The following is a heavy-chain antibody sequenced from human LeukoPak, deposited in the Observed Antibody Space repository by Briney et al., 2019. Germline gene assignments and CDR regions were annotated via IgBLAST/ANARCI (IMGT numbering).Heavy chain of an antibody. CDR3: AKASVAIPQYCNS. V-gene: IGHV3-23*01. CDR1: GSTFRSYA. Sequence: VGPLRLSCAAPGSTFRSYAMSWVRKAPGKGLEWVSTISRTGSSTYYADSAKGRFTISRDNSKDTLFLQLISLTAADTAMYFCAKASVAIPQYCNSWGQGTLVTVSS. D-gene: IGHD2-2*02. J-gene: IGHJ5*02. CDR2: ISRTGSST.